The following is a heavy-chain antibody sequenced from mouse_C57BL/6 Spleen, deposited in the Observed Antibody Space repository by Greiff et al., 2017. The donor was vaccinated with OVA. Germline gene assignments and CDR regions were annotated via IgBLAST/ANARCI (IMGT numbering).Heavy chain of an antibody. V-gene: IGHV1-69*01. J-gene: IGHJ1*03. CDR1: GYTFTSYW. D-gene: IGHD1-1*01. Sequence: VQLQQPGAELVMPGASVKLSCKASGYTFTSYWMHWVKHRPGQGLEWIGEIDPSDSYTNYNQKFKGKSTLTVDKSSSTAYMQLSSLTSEDSAVYYCARRITTGWYFDVWGTGTTVTVSS. CDR3: ARRITTGWYFDV. CDR2: IDPSDSYT.